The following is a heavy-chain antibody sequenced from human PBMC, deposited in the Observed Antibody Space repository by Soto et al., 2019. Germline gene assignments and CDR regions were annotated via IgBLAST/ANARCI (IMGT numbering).Heavy chain of an antibody. CDR2: IYSGGST. J-gene: IGHJ6*03. D-gene: IGHD3-10*01. CDR3: TRDSSYYGSGSYFRYMDV. V-gene: IGHV3-66*01. CDR1: GFTVSSNY. Sequence: GGSLRLSCAASGFTVSSNYMSWVRQAPGKGLEWVSVIYSGGSTYYADSVKGRFTISRDNSKNTLYLQMNSLRAEDTAVYYCTRDSSYYGSGSYFRYMDVLGKGTTVTVS.